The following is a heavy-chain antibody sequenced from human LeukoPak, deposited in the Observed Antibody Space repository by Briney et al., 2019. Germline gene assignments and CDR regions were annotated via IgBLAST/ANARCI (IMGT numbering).Heavy chain of an antibody. J-gene: IGHJ4*02. CDR3: ARDREQLNSFDY. CDR1: GYTLTGYY. V-gene: IGHV1-69*05. Sequence: SVKVSCKPYGYTLTGYYMHWVRQAPGQGLEWMGRIIPIFGTANYAQKFQGRVTITTDESTSTAYMELSSLRSEDTAVYYCARDREQLNSFDYWGQGTLVTVSS. D-gene: IGHD5-18*01. CDR2: IIPIFGTA.